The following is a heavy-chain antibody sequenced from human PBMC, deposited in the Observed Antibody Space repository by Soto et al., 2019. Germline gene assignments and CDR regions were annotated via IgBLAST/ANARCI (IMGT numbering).Heavy chain of an antibody. CDR2: TYYRSKWYN. D-gene: IGHD6-19*01. CDR3: ARTEGSGWDLYYYYGMDV. Sequence: QTLSLTCAISGDSVSSNSAAWNWIRQSPSRGLEWLGRTYYRSKWYNDYAVSVKSRITINPDTSKNQFSLQLNSVTPEDTAVYYCARTEGSGWDLYYYYGMDVWGQGTTVTVSS. J-gene: IGHJ6*02. V-gene: IGHV6-1*01. CDR1: GDSVSSNSAA.